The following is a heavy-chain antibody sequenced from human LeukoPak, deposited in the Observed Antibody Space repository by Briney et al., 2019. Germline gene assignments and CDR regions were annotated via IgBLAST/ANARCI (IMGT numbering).Heavy chain of an antibody. V-gene: IGHV4-38-2*02. D-gene: IGHD6-13*01. CDR3: TRVTSSSWFEGYFDY. CDR2: IYHGGST. Sequence: SETLSLTCTGSGYSISSGYYGGWIRQPPGKGLEWIGNIYHGGSTYYNPSLKSRVTMSGDTSKNQFSLNLSSVTAADTAVYYCTRVTSSSWFEGYFDYWGQGTLVTVSS. J-gene: IGHJ4*02. CDR1: GYSISSGYY.